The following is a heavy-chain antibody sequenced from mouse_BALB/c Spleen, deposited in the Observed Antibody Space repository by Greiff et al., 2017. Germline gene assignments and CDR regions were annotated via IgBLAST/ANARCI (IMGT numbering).Heavy chain of an antibody. CDR2: INPYNDGT. V-gene: IGHV1-14*01. Sequence: EVQLQESGPELVKPGASVKMSCKASGYTFTSYVMHWVKQKPGQGLEWIGYINPYNDGTKYNEKFKGKATLTSDKSSSTAYMELSSLTSEDSAVYYCARGYDGYAMDYWGQGTSVTVSS. CDR3: ARGYDGYAMDY. CDR1: GYTFTSYV. J-gene: IGHJ4*01. D-gene: IGHD2-2*01.